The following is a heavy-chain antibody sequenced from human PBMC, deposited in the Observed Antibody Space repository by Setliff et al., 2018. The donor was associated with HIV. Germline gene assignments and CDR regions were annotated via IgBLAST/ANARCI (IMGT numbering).Heavy chain of an antibody. Sequence: PGGSLRLSCAASGLTSSNYWISWVRQAPGKGLEWVANINQDGSAKYYVDSVKGRFTISRDNAKNSLYLQMNSLRAEDTAVYYCARDSGTTLGATRPGYWGQGTLVTVSS. J-gene: IGHJ4*02. CDR3: ARDSGTTLGATRPGY. CDR1: GLTSSNYW. V-gene: IGHV3-7*01. D-gene: IGHD1-26*01. CDR2: INQDGSAK.